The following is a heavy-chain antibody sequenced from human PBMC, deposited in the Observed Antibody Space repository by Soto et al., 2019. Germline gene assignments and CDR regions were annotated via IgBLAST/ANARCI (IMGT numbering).Heavy chain of an antibody. Sequence: EVQLVESGGDLVQPGRSLRLSCAASGFSFDDYPMHWVRQAPGKGLEWVSGISWNSENIGYADSVKGRFTISRDNAKKSLYLQMSALRAEDTALYFCVKDGLTAIVGLVYEGVNVWGRGTMVTVSS. J-gene: IGHJ3*01. V-gene: IGHV3-9*01. D-gene: IGHD3-3*01. CDR3: VKDGLTAIVGLVYEGVNV. CDR1: GFSFDDYP. CDR2: ISWNSENI.